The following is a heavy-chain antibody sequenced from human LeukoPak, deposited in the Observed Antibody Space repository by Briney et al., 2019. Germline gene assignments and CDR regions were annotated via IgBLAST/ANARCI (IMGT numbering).Heavy chain of an antibody. CDR3: ARPPYCSSTSCYRAFDI. J-gene: IGHJ3*02. CDR2: INHGGST. V-gene: IGHV4-34*01. CDR1: GGSFSGYY. D-gene: IGHD2-2*01. Sequence: SETLSLTCAVYGGSFSGYYWTWIRQPPGKGLEWIGEINHGGSTNYNPSLKSRVTISVDTSKNQFSLKLRSVTAADTAVYYCARPPYCSSTSCYRAFDIWGQGTMVTVSS.